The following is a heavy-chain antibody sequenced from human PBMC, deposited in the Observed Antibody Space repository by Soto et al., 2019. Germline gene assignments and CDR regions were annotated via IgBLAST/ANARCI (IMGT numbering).Heavy chain of an antibody. CDR3: ARAAAAGDYYGMDV. Sequence: GASVKVSCKASGYTFTGYYMHWVRQAPGQGLEWMGWINPNSGGTNYAQKFQGWVTMTRDTSISTAYMELSRLRSDDTAVYYCARAAAAGDYYGMDVWGQGTTVTVSS. D-gene: IGHD6-13*01. CDR2: INPNSGGT. V-gene: IGHV1-2*04. CDR1: GYTFTGYY. J-gene: IGHJ6*02.